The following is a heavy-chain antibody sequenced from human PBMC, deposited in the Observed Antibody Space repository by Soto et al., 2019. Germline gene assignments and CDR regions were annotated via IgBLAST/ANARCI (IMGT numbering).Heavy chain of an antibody. CDR2: ISSSGSYI. CDR3: TRDLNIEY. V-gene: IGHV3-21*04. Sequence: PGGSXRLSCSSSEFIFSSYGMSWFRHAPGKGLEWVSSISSSGSYIYYADSVNGRFTISRDNAKNSLYLQMNSLRAEDTAVYYCTRDLNIEYWGQGTLVTVYS. CDR1: EFIFSSYG. J-gene: IGHJ4*02.